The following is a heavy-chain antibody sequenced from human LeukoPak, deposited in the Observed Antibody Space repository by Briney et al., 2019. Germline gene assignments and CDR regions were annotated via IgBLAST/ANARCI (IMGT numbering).Heavy chain of an antibody. CDR3: ARDLNAFDI. Sequence: GGSLRLSCAASGFTSNTYSMNWVRQAPGKGLEWVSYISYISSSSSIIYYADSVKGRFTISRDSAKNSLYLQMNSLRAEDTAVHYCARDLNAFDIWGQGTMVTVSS. CDR1: GFTSNTYS. V-gene: IGHV3-48*01. J-gene: IGHJ3*02. CDR2: ISSSSSII.